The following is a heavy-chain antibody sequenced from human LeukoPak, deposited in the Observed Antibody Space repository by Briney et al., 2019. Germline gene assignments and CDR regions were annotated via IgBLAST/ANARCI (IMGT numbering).Heavy chain of an antibody. D-gene: IGHD2-21*02. V-gene: IGHV3-30*04. CDR3: ARASLPVTAYLCYFGNPNYQSSPNTDV. CDR2: ISYSGSAK. J-gene: IGHJ6*02. CDR1: GFTFSSHA. Sequence: PGGSLRLSCAASGFTFSSHAVRWIRQAPGKGLEWLAFISYSGSAKYYADSVKGRFTISRDNSKNTLYLQMNSLRPEDTAVYYCARASLPVTAYLCYFGNPNYQSSPNTDVWGLESTVTVSS.